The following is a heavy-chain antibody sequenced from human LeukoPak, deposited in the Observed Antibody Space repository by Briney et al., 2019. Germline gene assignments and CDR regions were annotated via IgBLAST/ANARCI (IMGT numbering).Heavy chain of an antibody. CDR3: AREELVVVPAALDY. CDR2: VWYDGSNK. D-gene: IGHD2-2*01. J-gene: IGHJ4*02. V-gene: IGHV3-33*01. CDR1: GFTFSSYG. Sequence: PGGSLRLSCAASGFTFSSYGMHWVRQAPGKGLEWVAVVWYDGSNKYYADSVKGRFTISRDNSKNTLYLQMNSLRAEDTAVYYCAREELVVVPAALDYWGQGTLVTVSS.